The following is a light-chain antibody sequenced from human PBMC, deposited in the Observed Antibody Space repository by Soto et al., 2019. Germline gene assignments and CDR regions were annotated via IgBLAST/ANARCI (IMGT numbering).Light chain of an antibody. Sequence: QSVLTQPPSASGTPGQRVTISCSGSNSNIGRNVVNWYQHLPGTAPTLLIYTNNQRPSGVPDRFSGSKSGTSASLAISGLQSDDEADYYCAAWDASLKGVVFGGGTKLTVL. CDR3: AAWDASLKGVV. J-gene: IGLJ2*01. V-gene: IGLV1-44*01. CDR1: NSNIGRNV. CDR2: TNN.